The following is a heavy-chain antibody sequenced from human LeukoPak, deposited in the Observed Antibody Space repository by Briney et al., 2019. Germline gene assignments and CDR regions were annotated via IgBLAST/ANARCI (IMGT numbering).Heavy chain of an antibody. J-gene: IGHJ4*02. CDR1: GGTFSSYA. CDR3: ARNPYYYDSSGYYESFFDY. CDR2: IIPIFGTA. Sequence: SVKVSCKASGGTFSSYAISWVRQAPGQGLEWMGGIIPIFGTANYAQKFQGRVTITTDESTSTAYMELSSLRSEDTAVYYCARNPYYYDSSGYYESFFDYWGQGTLVTVSS. V-gene: IGHV1-69*05. D-gene: IGHD3-22*01.